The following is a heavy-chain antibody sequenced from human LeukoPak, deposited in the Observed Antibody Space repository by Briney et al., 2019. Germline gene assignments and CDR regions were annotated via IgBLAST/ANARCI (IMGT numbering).Heavy chain of an antibody. CDR1: GFTFSSYG. CDR2: IWYDGSNK. Sequence: QPGRSLRLSCAASGFTFSSYGMHWVRQAPGKGLERVAVIWYDGSNKYYADSVKGRFTISRDNSKNTLYLQMDSLRAEDTAVYYCAVPLLAAANNWGQGTLVTVSS. J-gene: IGHJ4*02. CDR3: AVPLLAAANN. V-gene: IGHV3-33*01. D-gene: IGHD6-13*01.